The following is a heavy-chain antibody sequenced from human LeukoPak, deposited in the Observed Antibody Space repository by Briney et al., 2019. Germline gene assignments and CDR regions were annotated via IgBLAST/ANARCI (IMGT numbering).Heavy chain of an antibody. Sequence: SETLSLTCAVYGGSFSGYYWSWIRQPPGKGLEWIGEINHSGSTNYNPSLKSRVTISVDTSKNQFSLKLSSVTAADTAVYYCAKARTNIVVVPAVLGYWGQGTLVTVSS. D-gene: IGHD2-2*01. CDR1: GGSFSGYY. J-gene: IGHJ4*02. CDR3: AKARTNIVVVPAVLGY. CDR2: INHSGST. V-gene: IGHV4-34*01.